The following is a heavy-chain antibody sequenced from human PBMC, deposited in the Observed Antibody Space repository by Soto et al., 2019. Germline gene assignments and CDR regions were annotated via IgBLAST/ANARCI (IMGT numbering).Heavy chain of an antibody. Sequence: SETLSLTCTVSGGSISSYYWSWIRQPPGKGLEWIGYIYYSGSTNYNPSLKSRVTISVDTSKNQFSLKLSSVTAADTAVYYCARRGDGYNKQVGAPYDYFDYWGQGALVTVSS. J-gene: IGHJ4*02. CDR3: ARRGDGYNKQVGAPYDYFDY. CDR1: GGSISSYY. D-gene: IGHD3-10*01. CDR2: IYYSGST. V-gene: IGHV4-59*01.